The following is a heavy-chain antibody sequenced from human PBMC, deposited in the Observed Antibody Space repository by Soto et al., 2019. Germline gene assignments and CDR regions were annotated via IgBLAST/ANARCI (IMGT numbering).Heavy chain of an antibody. CDR3: AITYYYDSSGYYKPDAFDI. D-gene: IGHD3-22*01. J-gene: IGHJ3*02. V-gene: IGHV5-10-1*01. Sequence: GESLKISCKGSGYSFTSYWISWVRQMPGKGLEWMGRIDPSDSYTNYSPSFQGHVTISADKSISTAYLQWSSPKASDTAMYYCAITYYYDSSGYYKPDAFDIWGQGTMVTVSS. CDR2: IDPSDSYT. CDR1: GYSFTSYW.